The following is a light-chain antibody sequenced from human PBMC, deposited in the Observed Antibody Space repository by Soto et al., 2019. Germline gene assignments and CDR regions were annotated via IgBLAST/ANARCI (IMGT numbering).Light chain of an antibody. V-gene: IGKV3-20*01. J-gene: IGKJ5*01. CDR3: QQSVIPVT. CDR1: QSVSSGY. Sequence: LSNSPDTVSLYKGERATLSCRASQSVSSGYEAWKQQKPAQAPRLLIYGASNRVTGIPERFSGSGSGTDFTLTISSLDPQDSAIYYCQQSVIPVTFAQGTRLEI. CDR2: GAS.